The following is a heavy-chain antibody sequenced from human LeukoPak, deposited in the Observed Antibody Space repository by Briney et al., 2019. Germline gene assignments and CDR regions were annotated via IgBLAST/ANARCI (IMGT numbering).Heavy chain of an antibody. D-gene: IGHD2-8*01. V-gene: IGHV1-8*03. CDR3: ARGRGCTNGVCYNYYYYYYMDV. CDR1: GYTFTSYD. J-gene: IGHJ6*03. Sequence: ASVKVSCKASGYTFTSYDINWVRQATGQGLEWMGWMNPNSGNTGYAQKFQGRVTITRNTSISTAYMELSSLRSEDTAVYYCARGRGCTNGVCYNYYYYYYMDVWGKGTTVTVSS. CDR2: MNPNSGNT.